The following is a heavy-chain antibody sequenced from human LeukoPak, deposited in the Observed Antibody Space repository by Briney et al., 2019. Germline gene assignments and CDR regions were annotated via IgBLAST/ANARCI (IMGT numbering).Heavy chain of an antibody. CDR2: TYYSGST. CDR1: GGSISSSSYY. Sequence: SETLSLTCTVSGGSISSSSYYWGWIRQPPGKGLEWIGSTYYSGSTYYNPSLKSRVTISVDTSKNQFSLKLGSVTAADTAVYYCARTATGLFDYWGQGTLVTVSS. CDR3: ARTATGLFDY. V-gene: IGHV4-39*07. J-gene: IGHJ4*02. D-gene: IGHD3-9*01.